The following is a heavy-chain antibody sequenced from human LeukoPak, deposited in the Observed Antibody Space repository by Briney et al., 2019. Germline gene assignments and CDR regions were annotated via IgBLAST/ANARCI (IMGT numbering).Heavy chain of an antibody. CDR1: GFTFSSYA. Sequence: GGSLRLSCAASGFTFSSYAMSWVRQAPGKGLEWVSAISGSGGSTYYADSVKGRFTISRDNSKNTLYLQMSSLRAEDTAVYYCARAIHNYYDSSGYYSPLYYYGMDVWGQGTTVTVSS. V-gene: IGHV3-23*01. J-gene: IGHJ6*02. D-gene: IGHD3-22*01. CDR2: ISGSGGST. CDR3: ARAIHNYYDSSGYYSPLYYYGMDV.